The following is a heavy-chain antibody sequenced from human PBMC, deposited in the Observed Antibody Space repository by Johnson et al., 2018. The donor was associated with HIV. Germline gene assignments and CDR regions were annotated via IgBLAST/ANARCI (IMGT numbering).Heavy chain of an antibody. D-gene: IGHD5-12*01. CDR3: STAGYSGYEYAFDI. Sequence: VQLVESGGGLIQPGGSLRLSCAASGFTVSINYINWVRQAPGKGLEWVGRIKSKTDGGTTDYAAPVKGRFTISRDDSKNTLYLQMNSLKSEDTAVYYCSTAGYSGYEYAFDIWGQGTIVTVSS. J-gene: IGHJ3*02. V-gene: IGHV3-15*01. CDR1: GFTVSINY. CDR2: IKSKTDGGTT.